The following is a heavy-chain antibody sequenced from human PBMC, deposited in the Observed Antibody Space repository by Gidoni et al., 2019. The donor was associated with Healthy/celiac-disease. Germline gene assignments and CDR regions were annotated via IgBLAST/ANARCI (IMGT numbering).Heavy chain of an antibody. CDR3: ARDPYNYYYGMDV. D-gene: IGHD2-2*02. CDR1: GFTFSSYA. Sequence: QVQLVEPGGGVVQPGRSLRLSCAASGFTFSSYAMHWVRQAPGKGLEWVAVISYDGSNKYYADAVKGRFTISRDNSKNTLYLQMNSLRAEDTAVYYCARDPYNYYYGMDVWGQGTTVTVSS. V-gene: IGHV3-30*01. CDR2: ISYDGSNK. J-gene: IGHJ6*02.